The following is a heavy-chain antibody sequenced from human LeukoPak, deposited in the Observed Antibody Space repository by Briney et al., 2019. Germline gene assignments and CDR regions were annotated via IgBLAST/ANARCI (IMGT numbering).Heavy chain of an antibody. CDR1: GFTFSSYG. V-gene: IGHV3-30*02. CDR3: AKDYNRAYYYGSGFDY. D-gene: IGHD3-10*01. Sequence: GGSLRLSCAASGFTFSSYGMNWVRQAPGKGLEWVAFIRYDGSKKYSADSVKGRFTISRDNFKNTLYLQMNSLRAEDTAVYYCAKDYNRAYYYGSGFDYWGQGTLVTVSS. J-gene: IGHJ4*02. CDR2: IRYDGSKK.